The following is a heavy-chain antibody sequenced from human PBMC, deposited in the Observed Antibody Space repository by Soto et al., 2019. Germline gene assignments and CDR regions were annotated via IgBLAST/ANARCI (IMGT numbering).Heavy chain of an antibody. CDR3: VGGARGGFDL. D-gene: IGHD2-15*01. CDR1: GFTFNYYW. V-gene: IGHV3-74*01. Sequence: EVQLVESEGGLVQRGGSLRLSCAASGFTFNYYWMHWVRQAPGQGLVWVSHIHSDGSKTTYADSVKGRFTISRDNAKNTLYRQMSSLRAEDTAVYYCVGGARGGFDLWGQGTAVTVSS. CDR2: IHSDGSKT. J-gene: IGHJ3*01.